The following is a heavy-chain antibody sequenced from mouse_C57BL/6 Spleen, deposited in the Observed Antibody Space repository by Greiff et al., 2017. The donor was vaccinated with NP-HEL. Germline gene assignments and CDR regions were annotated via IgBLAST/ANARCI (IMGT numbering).Heavy chain of an antibody. J-gene: IGHJ1*03. CDR2: IYPGDGDT. D-gene: IGHD1-1*01. CDR1: GYAFSSSW. Sequence: VQGVESGPELVKPGASVKISCKASGYAFSSSWMNWVKQRPGKGLEWIGRIYPGDGDTNYNGKFKGKATLTADKSSSTAYMQLSSLTSEDSAVYFCATYYYGYWYFDVWGTGTTVTVSS. V-gene: IGHV1-82*01. CDR3: ATYYYGYWYFDV.